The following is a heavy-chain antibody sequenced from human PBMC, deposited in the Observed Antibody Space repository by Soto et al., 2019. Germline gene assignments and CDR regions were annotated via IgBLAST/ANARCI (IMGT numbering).Heavy chain of an antibody. V-gene: IGHV4-34*01. CDR1: GGSFSGYY. CDR3: ARTEYSYYYGMDV. J-gene: IGHJ6*02. D-gene: IGHD6-6*01. Sequence: SETLSLTCAVYGGSFSGYYWSWIRQPPGKGLEWIGEINHSGSTNYNPSLKSRVTISVDTSKNQFSLKLSSVTAADTAVYYCARTEYSYYYGMDVWGQGTTVTVSS. CDR2: INHSGST.